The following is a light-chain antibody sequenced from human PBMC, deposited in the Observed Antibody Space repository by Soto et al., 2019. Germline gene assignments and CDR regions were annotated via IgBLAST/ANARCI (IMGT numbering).Light chain of an antibody. Sequence: EIVMTQSPATLSVSPGERATFSCRASQSVNTNLAWYQQMPGQAPRLLIYGASTRASGIPARFRGSGSGTDLTLTISSLEPEESAVYFCHNYADSPHTFGEGPMVDIK. J-gene: IGKJ4*01. CDR2: GAS. CDR3: HNYADSPHT. V-gene: IGKV3-15*01. CDR1: QSVNTN.